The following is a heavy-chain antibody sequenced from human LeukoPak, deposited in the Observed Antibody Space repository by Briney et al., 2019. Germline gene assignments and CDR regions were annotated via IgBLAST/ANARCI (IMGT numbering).Heavy chain of an antibody. V-gene: IGHV4-59*02. D-gene: IGHD3-10*01. J-gene: IGHJ3*01. Sequence: SETLSLTCTVSGDSVIGYYWNWIRQSPGKGLEWMGYIYYSGRTNYNPSFKSRLSMSIDTSVSQFSLTLRSVAAADTAVYYCARSFYYGPDSQKEDDAFDVWGQGTMLTVSS. CDR1: GDSVIGYY. CDR3: ARSFYYGPDSQKEDDAFDV. CDR2: IYYSGRT.